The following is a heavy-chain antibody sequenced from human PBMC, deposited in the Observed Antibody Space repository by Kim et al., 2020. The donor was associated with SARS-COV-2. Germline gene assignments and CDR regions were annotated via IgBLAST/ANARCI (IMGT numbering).Heavy chain of an antibody. CDR3: TRDTIMDY. V-gene: IGHV3-64*01. CDR2: GGAT. D-gene: IGHD3-9*01. Sequence: GGATYYANSVKGRFTISRDNSKNTLYLQMGSLRGDDMAVYYCTRDTIMDYWGQGTLVTVSS. J-gene: IGHJ4*02.